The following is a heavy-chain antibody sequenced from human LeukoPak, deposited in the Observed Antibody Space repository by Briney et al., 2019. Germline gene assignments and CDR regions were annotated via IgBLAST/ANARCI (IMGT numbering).Heavy chain of an antibody. Sequence: PSETLSLTCAVYGGSFSGYYWSWIRQPPGKGLEWIGEINHSGSTNYNPSLKSRVTISVDTSKNQFSLKLSSVTAADTAVYYCARNEYYYDSSGYYRPHDAFDIWGQGTMVTVSS. V-gene: IGHV4-34*01. CDR1: GGSFSGYY. D-gene: IGHD3-22*01. J-gene: IGHJ3*02. CDR3: ARNEYYYDSSGYYRPHDAFDI. CDR2: INHSGST.